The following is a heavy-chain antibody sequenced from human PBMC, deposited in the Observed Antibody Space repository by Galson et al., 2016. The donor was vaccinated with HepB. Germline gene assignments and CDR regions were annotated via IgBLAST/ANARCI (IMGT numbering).Heavy chain of an antibody. CDR3: ARAGLYDYIWGNFRHRITAFDS. V-gene: IGHV4-61*03. J-gene: IGHJ4*02. Sequence: ETLSLTCTVSGGSVSSGTYYWSWIRQPPGKGLEWIGYIYHSGNTNYNPSLRSRVTISVDTSKNHFSLKLNSVTAADTAVYYCARAGLYDYIWGNFRHRITAFDSWGQGTQVTVSS. CDR2: IYHSGNT. CDR1: GGSVSSGTYY. D-gene: IGHD3-16*02.